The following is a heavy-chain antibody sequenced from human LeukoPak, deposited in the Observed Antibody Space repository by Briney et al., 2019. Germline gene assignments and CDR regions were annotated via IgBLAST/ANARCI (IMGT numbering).Heavy chain of an antibody. CDR3: ATDFKGEDYYDSSPTGYAFDI. D-gene: IGHD3-22*01. CDR1: GYTLTELS. CDR2: FDPEDGET. V-gene: IGHV1-24*01. J-gene: IGHJ3*02. Sequence: ASVKVSCKVSGYTLTELSMHWVRQAPGKGLEWMGGFDPEDGETIYAQKFQGRVTMTEDTSTDTAYMELSSLRSEDTAVHYCATDFKGEDYYDSSPTGYAFDIWGQGTMVTVSS.